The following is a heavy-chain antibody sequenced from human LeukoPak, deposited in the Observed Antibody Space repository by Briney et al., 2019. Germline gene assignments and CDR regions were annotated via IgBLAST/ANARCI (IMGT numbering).Heavy chain of an antibody. V-gene: IGHV3-30-3*01. J-gene: IGHJ3*02. CDR3: AGGSYYYDSSASHDAFDI. D-gene: IGHD3-22*01. Sequence: GGSLRLSCAASGFIFSSYAMHWVRQAPGKGLEWVAVISYDGSNKYYADSVKGRFTISRDNSKNTLYLQMNSLRAEDTAVYYCAGGSYYYDSSASHDAFDIWGQGTMVTVSS. CDR1: GFIFSSYA. CDR2: ISYDGSNK.